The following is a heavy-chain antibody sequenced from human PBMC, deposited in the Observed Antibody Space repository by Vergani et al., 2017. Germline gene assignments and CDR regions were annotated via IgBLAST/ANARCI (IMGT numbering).Heavy chain of an antibody. Sequence: EVQLLESGGGLVQPGGSLRLSCAASGFTFSSYAMSWVRQAPGKGLEWVSAISGSGGSTYYADSVKGRFTISRDNSKNTLYLQMNSLRADDTALYYCAKDGDHHWYFDLWGRGTLVTVSS. V-gene: IGHV3-23*01. J-gene: IGHJ2*01. D-gene: IGHD2-21*02. CDR1: GFTFSSYA. CDR3: AKDGDHHWYFDL. CDR2: ISGSGGST.